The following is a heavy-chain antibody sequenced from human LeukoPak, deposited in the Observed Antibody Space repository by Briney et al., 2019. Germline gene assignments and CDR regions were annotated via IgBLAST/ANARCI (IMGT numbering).Heavy chain of an antibody. D-gene: IGHD2/OR15-2a*01. Sequence: GGSLRLSCAASGFTVSSNYMSWVRQAPGKGLEWVSVIYSGGSTYYADSVKGRFTISRDNSKNTLYLQMNGLRAEDTAVYYCASTYLYYYYYMDVWGKGTTVTVSS. CDR3: ASTYLYYYYYMDV. CDR2: IYSGGST. CDR1: GFTVSSNY. V-gene: IGHV3-53*01. J-gene: IGHJ6*03.